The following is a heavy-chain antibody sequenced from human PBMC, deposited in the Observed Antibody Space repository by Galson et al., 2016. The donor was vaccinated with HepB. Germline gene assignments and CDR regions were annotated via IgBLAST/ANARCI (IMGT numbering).Heavy chain of an antibody. J-gene: IGHJ6*02. CDR2: IKSKGHGETT. CDR3: TRDQGGYRFYGMDI. V-gene: IGHV3-15*01. Sequence: GSLRLSCATTEIDFTDAWMSWVRQAPGKGLEWVGRIKSKGHGETTDYAAPVKDRFTISRDDSKNTLYLQMNSLKTEDTAVYYCTRDQGGYRFYGMDIWGQGTTVTVSS. CDR1: EIDFTDAW. D-gene: IGHD5-18*01.